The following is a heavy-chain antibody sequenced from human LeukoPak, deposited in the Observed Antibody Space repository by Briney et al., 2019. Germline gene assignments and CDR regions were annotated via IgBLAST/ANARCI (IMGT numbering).Heavy chain of an antibody. D-gene: IGHD6-13*01. V-gene: IGHV3-7*01. CDR2: IKNDGAVK. Sequence: GGSLRLSRAASGFTFSYHWMTWVRQAPGKGLEWVANIKNDGAVKNYVDSVKGRFTISRDNAKNSLYLQMNSLRAEDTAVYYCAKDSYSKGDFWGQGVLVTVSS. CDR1: GFTFSYHW. J-gene: IGHJ4*02. CDR3: AKDSYSKGDF.